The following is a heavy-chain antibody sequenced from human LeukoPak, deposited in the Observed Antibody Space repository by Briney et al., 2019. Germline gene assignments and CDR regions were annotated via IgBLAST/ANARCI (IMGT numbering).Heavy chain of an antibody. D-gene: IGHD5-12*01. CDR1: GGSMNSYY. J-gene: IGHJ5*02. CDR2: IYTTGTT. V-gene: IGHV4-4*07. CDR3: ARAGYTASHHWLDP. Sequence: SETLSLICTVSGGSMNSYYWSWIRQPAGKGLEWIGRIYTTGTTNYNPSLQSRVTMSVDTSKSQFSLTLTSVTAADTAVYFCARAGYTASHHWLDPWGQGMLVSVSS.